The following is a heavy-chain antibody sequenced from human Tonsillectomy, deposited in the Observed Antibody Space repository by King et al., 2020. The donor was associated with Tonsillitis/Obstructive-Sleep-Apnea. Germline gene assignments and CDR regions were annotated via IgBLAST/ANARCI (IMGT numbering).Heavy chain of an antibody. V-gene: IGHV3-74*01. CDR2: INSDGSIT. J-gene: IGHJ4*02. Sequence: VQLVESGGGLVQRGGSVRLSCAASGLTCSRYWMLWVRQAPGKGLVWVSRINSDGSITSNADSVKGRFTISRENAKNTLYRQMNSLRAEDTAVYYCSREGYSSSSPIDYWGQGTLVTVSS. CDR3: SREGYSSSSPIDY. CDR1: GLTCSRYW. D-gene: IGHD6-6*01.